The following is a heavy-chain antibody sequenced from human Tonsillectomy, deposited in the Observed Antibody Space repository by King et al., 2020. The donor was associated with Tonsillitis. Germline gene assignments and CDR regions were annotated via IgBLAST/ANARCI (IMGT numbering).Heavy chain of an antibody. Sequence: VQLQQGGAGLLKPSETLSLTCSVYGGSFSGYVWSWIRQPPGKTLEWIGDINHRGSTNYNPSLKSRVTISVDTSNSHFSLNMTSVTAADTAICFCARASDCNGGSCYSYNWFDPWGQGALVTVSS. D-gene: IGHD2-15*01. V-gene: IGHV4-34*01. J-gene: IGHJ5*02. CDR3: ARASDCNGGSCYSYNWFDP. CDR1: GGSFSGYV. CDR2: INHRGST.